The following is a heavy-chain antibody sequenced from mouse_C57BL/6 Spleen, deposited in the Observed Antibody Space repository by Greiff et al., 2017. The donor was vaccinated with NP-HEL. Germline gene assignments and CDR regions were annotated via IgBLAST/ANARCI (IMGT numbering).Heavy chain of an antibody. D-gene: IGHD2-12*01. V-gene: IGHV1-59*01. Sequence: QVQLQQPGAELVRPGTSVKLSCKASGYTFTSYWMHWVKQRPGQGLEWIGVIDPSDSYTNYNQKFKGKATLTVDTSSSTAYMQLSSLTSEDSAVYYCARSLYQRGWFAYWGQGTLVTVSA. CDR2: IDPSDSYT. CDR3: ARSLYQRGWFAY. CDR1: GYTFTSYW. J-gene: IGHJ3*01.